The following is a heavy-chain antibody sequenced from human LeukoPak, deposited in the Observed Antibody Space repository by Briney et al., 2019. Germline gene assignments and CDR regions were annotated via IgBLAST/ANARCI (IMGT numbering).Heavy chain of an antibody. D-gene: IGHD5-12*01. V-gene: IGHV4-30-4*08. CDR2: SFSTGIT. J-gene: IGHJ4*02. CDR1: GGSINSGDHY. Sequence: PSQTLSLTCTVSGGSINSGDHYWSWIRQSPGKGPEWIGYSFSTGITYYNPSLQSRLTISQDTSTNEVFMNLTSVTAADSAVYYCARDRGGWLRPYFDSWGLGTLVTVSS. CDR3: ARDRGGWLRPYFDS.